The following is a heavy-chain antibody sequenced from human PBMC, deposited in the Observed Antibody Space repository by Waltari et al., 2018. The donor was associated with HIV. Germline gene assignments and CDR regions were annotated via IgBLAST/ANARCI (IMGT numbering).Heavy chain of an antibody. D-gene: IGHD2-15*01. V-gene: IGHV4-30-2*06. CDR3: ARDRFCNGNGCSPSDAFDV. CDR2: IYYTGRT. CDR1: GGSVGSSGFS. J-gene: IGHJ3*01. Sequence: QLRLQESGSGLLKPSQTLSLTCNVSGGSVGSSGFSWSWIRQSPGKGLEWIGYIYYTGRTDYNPSLKSRVNVSLDRSKNQFSLRLSYVSAADTAVYYCARDRFCNGNGCSPSDAFDVWGQGRMVTVSS.